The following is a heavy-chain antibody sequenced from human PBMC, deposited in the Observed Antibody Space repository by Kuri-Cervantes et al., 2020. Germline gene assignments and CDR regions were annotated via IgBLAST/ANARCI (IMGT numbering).Heavy chain of an antibody. CDR3: ARGGAVTTDY. J-gene: IGHJ4*02. D-gene: IGHD4-11*01. CDR1: GGSVRSNNYY. V-gene: IGHV4-61*05. CDR2: ISYSGDT. Sequence: GSLRLSCTVSGGSVRSNNYYWDWIRQPPGKGLEWIGEISYSGDTKYNPSLDSRVTISADTSKNQFSLKLSSVTAADTAVYYCARGGAVTTDYWGQGTLVTVSS.